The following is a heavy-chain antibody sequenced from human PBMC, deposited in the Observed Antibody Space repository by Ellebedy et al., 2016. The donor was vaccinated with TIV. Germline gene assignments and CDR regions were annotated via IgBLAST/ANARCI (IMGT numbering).Heavy chain of an antibody. Sequence: MPSETLSLTCAVSGGSVTGYFWSWVRQPPGKGLEWVAYMSDGGPTSYNPSLKSPVTISLDMSKNHFSLKLKSVTAADTAIYYCARHADHGWYALDYWGQGTLVTVSS. CDR1: GGSVTGYF. J-gene: IGHJ4*02. CDR2: MSDGGPT. D-gene: IGHD6-19*01. V-gene: IGHV4-59*08. CDR3: ARHADHGWYALDY.